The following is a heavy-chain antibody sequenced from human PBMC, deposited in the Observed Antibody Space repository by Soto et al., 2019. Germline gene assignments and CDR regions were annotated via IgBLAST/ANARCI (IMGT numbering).Heavy chain of an antibody. CDR3: ARERDSSGYTRLDY. V-gene: IGHV3-33*01. J-gene: IGHJ4*02. D-gene: IGHD3-22*01. Sequence: QVQLVESGGGVVQPGRSLRLSCAASGFTFSSYGMHWVRQAPGKGLEWVAVIWYDGSNKYYADSVKGRFTISRDNSKNKLYLQMNSLRAEDTAVYYCARERDSSGYTRLDYWGQGTLVTVSS. CDR2: IWYDGSNK. CDR1: GFTFSSYG.